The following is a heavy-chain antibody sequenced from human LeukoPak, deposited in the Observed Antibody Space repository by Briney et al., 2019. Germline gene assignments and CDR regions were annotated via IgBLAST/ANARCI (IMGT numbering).Heavy chain of an antibody. CDR1: GYTFTGYY. CDR2: INPNSGGT. J-gene: IGHJ4*02. V-gene: IGHV1-2*06. CDR3: AREPWGYYGSGSIDY. D-gene: IGHD3-10*01. Sequence: APVKVSCKASGYTFTGYYMHWVRQAPGQGLEWMGRINPNSGGTNYAQKFQGRVTMTRDTSISTAYMELSRLRSDDTAVYYCAREPWGYYGSGSIDYWGQGTLVTVSS.